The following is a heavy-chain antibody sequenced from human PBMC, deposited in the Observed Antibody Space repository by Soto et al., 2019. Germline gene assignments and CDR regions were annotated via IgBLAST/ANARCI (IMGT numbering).Heavy chain of an antibody. CDR3: ARDEAAGTLYYYFGMDV. J-gene: IGHJ6*02. CDR1: GFTFSSYA. V-gene: IGHV3-30*04. Sequence: GGSLRLSCAASGFTFSSYAMHWVRQDPGKGLEWVAVISYDGSNKYYADSVKGRFTISRDNSKNTLYLQMNSLRAEDTAVYYCARDEAAGTLYYYFGMDVWGQGTTVTVSS. CDR2: ISYDGSNK. D-gene: IGHD6-13*01.